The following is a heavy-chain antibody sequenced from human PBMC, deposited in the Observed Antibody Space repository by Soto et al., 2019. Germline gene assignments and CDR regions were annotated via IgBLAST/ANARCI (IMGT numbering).Heavy chain of an antibody. CDR1: GFTFSSYA. D-gene: IGHD5-18*01. Sequence: GGSLRLSCAASGFTFSSYAMSWVRQAPGKGLEWVSAISGSGGSTYYADSVKGRFTISRDNSKNTLYLQMNSLRAEDTAVYYCAKARDTAMVTFSHGIDVWGQGTTVTVSS. CDR3: AKARDTAMVTFSHGIDV. CDR2: ISGSGGST. V-gene: IGHV3-23*01. J-gene: IGHJ6*02.